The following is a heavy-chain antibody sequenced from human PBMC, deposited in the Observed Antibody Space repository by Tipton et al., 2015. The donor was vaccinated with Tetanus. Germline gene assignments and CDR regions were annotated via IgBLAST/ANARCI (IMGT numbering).Heavy chain of an antibody. CDR1: GGSISSGGYY. CDR3: ARSKRITMIVGSSPPDY. Sequence: TLSLTCTVSGGSISSGGYYWSWIRQHPGKGLEWIGYIYYSGSTYYNPSLKSRVTISVDTSKNQFSLKLSSVTAADTAVYYCARSKRITMIVGSSPPDYWGQGTLATVSS. J-gene: IGHJ4*02. CDR2: IYYSGST. D-gene: IGHD3-22*01. V-gene: IGHV4-31*03.